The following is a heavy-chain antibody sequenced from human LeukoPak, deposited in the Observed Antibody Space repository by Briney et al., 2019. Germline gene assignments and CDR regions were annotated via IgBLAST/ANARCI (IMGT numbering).Heavy chain of an antibody. D-gene: IGHD6-19*01. CDR3: ARDFYSSGWYEGFDP. V-gene: IGHV4-59*01. CDR1: GGSISSYY. J-gene: IGHJ5*02. CDR2: IYYSGST. Sequence: SETLSLTCTVSGGSISSYYWSWIRQPPGKGLEWIGYIYYSGSTNYNPSLKRRVTISVDTSKNQFSLKLSSVTAADTAVYYCARDFYSSGWYEGFDPWGQGTLVTVSS.